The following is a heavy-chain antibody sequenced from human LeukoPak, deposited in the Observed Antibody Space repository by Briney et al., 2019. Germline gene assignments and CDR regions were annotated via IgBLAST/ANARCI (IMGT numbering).Heavy chain of an antibody. CDR2: IKSKTDGGKT. Sequence: GGSLRLSCAASGFSFTDARMCRGPQTLRKGLEWVGRIKSKTDGGKTAYAARGNGRFTISRDDSKSTRYLQMNSLKTDDTAVYYCTTGPRYFDYWGHRTLVTASS. J-gene: IGHJ4*01. CDR1: GFSFTDAR. V-gene: IGHV3-15*01. CDR3: TTGPRYFDY.